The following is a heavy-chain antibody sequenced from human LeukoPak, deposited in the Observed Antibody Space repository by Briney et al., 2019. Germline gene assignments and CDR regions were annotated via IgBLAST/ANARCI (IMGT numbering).Heavy chain of an antibody. CDR1: GGSISSGGYY. Sequence: SQTLSLTCTVSGGSISSGGYYWSWIRQPPGKGLEWIGYIYHSGSTYYNPSLKSRVTISVDRSKNQFSLKLSSVTAADTAVYYCARELGRRFGEVEHWGQGTLVTVSS. CDR3: ARELGRRFGEVEH. CDR2: IYHSGST. J-gene: IGHJ1*01. D-gene: IGHD3-10*01. V-gene: IGHV4-30-2*01.